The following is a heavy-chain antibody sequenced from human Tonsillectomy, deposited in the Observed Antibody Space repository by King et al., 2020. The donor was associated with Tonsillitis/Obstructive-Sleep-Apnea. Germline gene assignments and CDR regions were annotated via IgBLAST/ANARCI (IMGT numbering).Heavy chain of an antibody. CDR2: IFYSGST. CDR3: ARSTMVRGVIAYYFDY. CDR1: GGSISSGGYY. D-gene: IGHD3-10*01. V-gene: IGHV4-31*03. Sequence: VPLQESGPGLVKPSQTLSLTCTVSGGSISSGGYYWSWVRQHPGKGLEWIGYIFYSGSTYYNPSLKSRITISVDTSKNQFSLKLSSVTSEDPAVYYCARSTMVRGVIAYYFDYWGQGTLVTVSS. J-gene: IGHJ4*02.